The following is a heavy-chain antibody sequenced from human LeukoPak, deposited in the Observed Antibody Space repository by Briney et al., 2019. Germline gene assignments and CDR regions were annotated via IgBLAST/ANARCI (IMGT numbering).Heavy chain of an antibody. CDR1: GFTFSSYA. V-gene: IGHV3-30-3*01. CDR3: AKGPQVPDGYNGYYFDY. Sequence: SGGSLRLSCAASGFTFSSYAMHWVRQAPGKGLEWVAVISYDGSNKYYADSVKGRFTISRDKSKNTLYLQMNSLRAEDTAVYYCAKGPQVPDGYNGYYFDYWGQGTLVTVSS. CDR2: ISYDGSNK. J-gene: IGHJ4*02. D-gene: IGHD5-24*01.